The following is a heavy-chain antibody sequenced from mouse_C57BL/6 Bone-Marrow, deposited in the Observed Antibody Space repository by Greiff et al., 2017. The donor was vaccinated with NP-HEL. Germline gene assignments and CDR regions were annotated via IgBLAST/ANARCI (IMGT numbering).Heavy chain of an antibody. CDR2: IYPRSGNT. J-gene: IGHJ2*01. Sequence: VKLQESGAELARPGASVKLSCKASGYTFTSYGISWVKQRPGQGLEWIGEIYPRSGNTYYNEKFKGKATLTADKSSSTAYMELRSLTSEDSAVYFGAAPYYDSSTRYFDYWGQGTTLTVSS. CDR1: GYTFTSYG. CDR3: AAPYYDSSTRYFDY. V-gene: IGHV1-81*01. D-gene: IGHD1-1*01.